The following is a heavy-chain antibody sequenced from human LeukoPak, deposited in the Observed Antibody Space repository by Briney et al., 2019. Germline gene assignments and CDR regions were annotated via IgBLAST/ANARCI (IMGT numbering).Heavy chain of an antibody. V-gene: IGHV3-7*03. J-gene: IGHJ6*02. CDR1: GFALSSHW. D-gene: IGHD3-10*01. Sequence: GGSLRLSCAASGFALSSHWMTWVRQVPGRGPEWVASINHNGNVNYYVDSVKGRFTISRDNAKNSLYLQMSNLRAEDTAVYFCARGSGLDVWGQGATVTVSS. CDR2: INHNGNVN. CDR3: ARGSGLDV.